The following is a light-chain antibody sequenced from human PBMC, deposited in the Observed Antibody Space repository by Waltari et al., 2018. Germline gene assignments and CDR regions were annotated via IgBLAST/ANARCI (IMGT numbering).Light chain of an antibody. CDR1: QSISKD. CDR2: TAS. CDR3: QQYHSFPFT. Sequence: DIQMTQSPSSLSASPGDGATITCKTSQSISKDLNWYQQKPGKAPNLLIYTASTLQSGIPARFSGSGSGTDFTLTINSLEPEDFATYYCQQYHSFPFTFGQGTRVEI. J-gene: IGKJ5*01. V-gene: IGKV1-39*01.